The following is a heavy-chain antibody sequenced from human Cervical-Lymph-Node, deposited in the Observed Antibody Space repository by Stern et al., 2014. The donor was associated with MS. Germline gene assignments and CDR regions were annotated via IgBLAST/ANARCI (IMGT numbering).Heavy chain of an antibody. J-gene: IGHJ4*02. Sequence: VQLVESGGGVVQPGRSLRLTCTVSGFTFSSYGMHWVRQAPGKGLEWVSVISYDGSDTYYAESVKGRFTISRDNSKNTLYLQMNSLRAEDTAVYYCAKGGIKRDRAGVSYYFDYWGQGTLVTVSS. D-gene: IGHD2/OR15-2a*01. CDR2: ISYDGSDT. V-gene: IGHV3-30*18. CDR1: GFTFSSYG. CDR3: AKGGIKRDRAGVSYYFDY.